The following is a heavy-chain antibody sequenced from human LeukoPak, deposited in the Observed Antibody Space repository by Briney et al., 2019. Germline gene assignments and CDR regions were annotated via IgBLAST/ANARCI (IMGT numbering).Heavy chain of an antibody. D-gene: IGHD3-22*01. J-gene: IGHJ4*02. CDR3: ARSRVTKYYYDSSGYYPLGY. CDR1: GFTFSDYY. V-gene: IGHV3-11*04. CDR2: ISSSGSTI. Sequence: GGSLRLSCAASGFTFSDYYMSWIRQAPGKGLEWVSCISSSGSTIYYADSVKGRFTISRDNAKNSLYLQMNSLRAEDTAVYYCARSRVTKYYYDSSGYYPLGYWGQGTLVTVSS.